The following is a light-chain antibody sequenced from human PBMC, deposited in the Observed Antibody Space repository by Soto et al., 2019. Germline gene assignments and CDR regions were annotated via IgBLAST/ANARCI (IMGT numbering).Light chain of an antibody. J-gene: IGLJ1*01. V-gene: IGLV2-8*01. CDR1: SSDVGGYDY. Sequence: QSVLTQPPSASGSPGQSVTISCTGTSSDVGGYDYVSWYQQHPGKAPKLMIYEVTKRPSGGPDRFSGSKSGNTASLTVSGIQAEDEADYYCSSYAGSNNFVFGTGPKVTVL. CDR3: SSYAGSNNFV. CDR2: EVT.